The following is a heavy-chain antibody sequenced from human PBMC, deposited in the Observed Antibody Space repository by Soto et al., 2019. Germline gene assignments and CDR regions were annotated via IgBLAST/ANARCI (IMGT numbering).Heavy chain of an antibody. CDR2: IYYTGST. J-gene: IGHJ5*02. V-gene: IGHV4-39*01. Sequence: QLQLQESGPGLVKPSETLSLTCTVSGVSISSSSYYWAWIRQPPGKRLEWIGSIYYTGSTYYNPSLKTRVTISVDTSKNQFSLKLSSVTAADTAVYSCASALGYCNGGACLNWFDPWGQGTLVTVSS. CDR1: GVSISSSSYY. CDR3: ASALGYCNGGACLNWFDP. D-gene: IGHD2-8*02.